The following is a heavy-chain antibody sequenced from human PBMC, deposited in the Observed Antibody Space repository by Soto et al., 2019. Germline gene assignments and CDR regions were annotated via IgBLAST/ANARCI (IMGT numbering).Heavy chain of an antibody. CDR1: GGSISSSSYY. CDR3: ANGGYCSSTSCDYYYYYMDV. Sequence: SETLSLTCTVSGGSISSSSYYWGWIRQPPGKGLEWIGSIYYSGSTYYNPSLKSRVTISVDTSRNQFSLKLTSVTAADTAVYYCANGGYCSSTSCDYYYYYMDVWGKGTTVTVSS. V-gene: IGHV4-39*01. D-gene: IGHD2-2*01. J-gene: IGHJ6*03. CDR2: IYYSGST.